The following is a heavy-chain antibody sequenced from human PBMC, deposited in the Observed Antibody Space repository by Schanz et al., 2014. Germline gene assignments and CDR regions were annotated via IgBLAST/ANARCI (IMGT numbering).Heavy chain of an antibody. D-gene: IGHD3-10*01. CDR2: FIPILDVG. V-gene: IGHV1-69*04. CDR3: ARDGGEVVRGVIEGVNHYYYGMDV. CDR1: GGTFSSYT. J-gene: IGHJ6*02. Sequence: QVQLVQSGAEVKKPGASVKVSCKASGGTFSSYTISWVRQARGQGLEWVGRFIPILDVGNYAQQFQGRVTFTADKSSDTAYMELSSLRSEDTAVYYCARDGGEVVRGVIEGVNHYYYGMDVWGQGTTVTVSS.